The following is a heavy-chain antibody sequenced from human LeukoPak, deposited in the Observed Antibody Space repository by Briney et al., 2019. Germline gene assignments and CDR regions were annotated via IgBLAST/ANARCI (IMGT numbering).Heavy chain of an antibody. V-gene: IGHV1-8*01. CDR1: GYTFGSYD. Sequence: GASVKVSCKASGYTFGSYDINWVRQATGQGLEWMGWMNPNSGNTGYAQKFQGRVTMTRNTSISTAYMELSSLRSEDTAVYYCARGKRLVRGRSGGFDYWGQGTLVTVSS. D-gene: IGHD3-10*01. J-gene: IGHJ4*02. CDR3: ARGKRLVRGRSGGFDY. CDR2: MNPNSGNT.